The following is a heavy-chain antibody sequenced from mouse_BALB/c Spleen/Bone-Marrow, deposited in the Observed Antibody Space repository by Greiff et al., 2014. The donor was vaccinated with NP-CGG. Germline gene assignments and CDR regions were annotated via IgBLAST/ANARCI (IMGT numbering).Heavy chain of an antibody. Sequence: QVQLQQSGAELMKPGASVMISCKATGYTFSDYWIEWVKQRPGHGLEWIGEILPGGGSTNYSENFKGKATFTADTSSNTAYMQLSSLTSEDSAVYYCAKGGHVMDYWGQGTSVTVSS. CDR3: AKGGHVMDY. CDR2: ILPGGGST. CDR1: GYTFSDYW. V-gene: IGHV1-9*01. J-gene: IGHJ4*01. D-gene: IGHD1-1*02.